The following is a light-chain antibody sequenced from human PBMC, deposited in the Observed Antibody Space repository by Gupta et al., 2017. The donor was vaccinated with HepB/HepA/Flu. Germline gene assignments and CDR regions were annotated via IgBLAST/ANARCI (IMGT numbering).Light chain of an antibody. CDR2: DAS. J-gene: IGKJ1*01. CDR3: QLYGRSRTWT. V-gene: IGKV3-20*01. Sequence: DIVLPQSPVHLSLPPGQRGTLSCRVSQSVTSTYLAWYQQKPGQAPRLLIYDASSRATGIPDRFSGSGSGTDFTLTISRLEPEDFAVYDCQLYGRSRTWTFGQGTKVEIK. CDR1: QSVTSTY.